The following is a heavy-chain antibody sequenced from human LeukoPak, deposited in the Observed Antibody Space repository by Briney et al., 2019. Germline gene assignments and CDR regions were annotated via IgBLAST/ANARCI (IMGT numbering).Heavy chain of an antibody. CDR2: ISWNSGSI. CDR3: AKGANRYYYYYGMDV. Sequence: PGGSLRLSCAASGFTFDDYAMHWVRRAPGKGLEWVSGISWNSGSIGYADSVKGRFTISRDNAKNSLYLQMNSLRAEDTALYYCAKGANRYYYYYGMDVWGQGTTVTVSS. D-gene: IGHD1-14*01. J-gene: IGHJ6*02. CDR1: GFTFDDYA. V-gene: IGHV3-9*01.